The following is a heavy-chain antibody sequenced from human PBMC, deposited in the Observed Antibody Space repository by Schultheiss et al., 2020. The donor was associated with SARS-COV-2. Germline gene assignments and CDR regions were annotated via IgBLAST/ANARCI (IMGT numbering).Heavy chain of an antibody. Sequence: SETLSLTCTVSGGSLSSYYWSWIRQPPGKGLEWIGYIYYSGSTNYNPSLKSRVTISVDTSKNQFSLRLSSVTAADTAVYYCARGDQYSSRKVGNYMDVWGKGTTVTVSS. CDR3: ARGDQYSSRKVGNYMDV. V-gene: IGHV4-59*01. J-gene: IGHJ6*03. CDR2: IYYSGST. D-gene: IGHD6-13*01. CDR1: GGSLSSYY.